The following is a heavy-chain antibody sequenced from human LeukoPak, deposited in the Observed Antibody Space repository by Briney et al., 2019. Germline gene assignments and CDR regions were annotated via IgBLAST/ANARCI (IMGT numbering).Heavy chain of an antibody. CDR1: GYTFTGYY. CDR2: INPNSGGT. Sequence: ASVKLSCKASGYTFTGYYMHWVRQAPGQGLEWMGWINPNSGGTNYAQKFQGRVTMTRDTSISTAYMELSRLRSDDTAVYYCARDGVYSSGWYVDHWGQGTLVTVSS. D-gene: IGHD6-19*01. J-gene: IGHJ4*02. CDR3: ARDGVYSSGWYVDH. V-gene: IGHV1-2*02.